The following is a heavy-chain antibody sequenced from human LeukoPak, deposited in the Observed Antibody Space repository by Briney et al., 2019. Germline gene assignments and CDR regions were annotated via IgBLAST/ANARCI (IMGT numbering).Heavy chain of an antibody. CDR3: ARDTRDGYNDGYFDY. V-gene: IGHV4-39*07. J-gene: IGHJ4*02. D-gene: IGHD5-24*01. CDR1: GGSISSSSYY. Sequence: SETLSLTCTVSGGSISSSSYYWGWIRQPPGKGLEWIGSIYYSGSTYYNPSLKSRVTISVDTSKNQFSLKLSSVTAADTAVYYCARDTRDGYNDGYFDYWGQGTLVTVSS. CDR2: IYYSGST.